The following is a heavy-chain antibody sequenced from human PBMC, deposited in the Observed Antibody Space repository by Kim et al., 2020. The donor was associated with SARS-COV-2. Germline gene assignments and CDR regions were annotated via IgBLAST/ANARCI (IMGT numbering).Heavy chain of an antibody. Sequence: GGSLRLSCVASELKFSNYWMSWVRQAPGKGPEWVANINQDGGDKNYVDSVKGRFTISRDNAKNSLYLQMNSLRVEDTAVYYCARDRDGGSGGSYHYWGQG. D-gene: IGHD3-10*01. CDR1: ELKFSNYW. CDR3: ARDRDGGSGGSYHY. J-gene: IGHJ4*02. V-gene: IGHV3-7*01. CDR2: INQDGGDK.